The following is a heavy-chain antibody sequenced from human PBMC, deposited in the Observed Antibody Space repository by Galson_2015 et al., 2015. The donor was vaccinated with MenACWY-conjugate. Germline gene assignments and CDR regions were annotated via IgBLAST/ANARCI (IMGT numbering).Heavy chain of an antibody. J-gene: IGHJ6*03. CDR3: ARGTADYYYMDV. CDR2: IWYDGSNK. CDR1: GFTFSTYV. V-gene: IGHV3-33*08. Sequence: SLRLSCAASGFTFSTYVMHWVRQAPGKGLEWVAVIWYDGSNKYYADSVRGRFTISRDNPKNTLYLQMNSLRAEDTAVYYCARGTADYYYMDVWGKGTTVTVSS.